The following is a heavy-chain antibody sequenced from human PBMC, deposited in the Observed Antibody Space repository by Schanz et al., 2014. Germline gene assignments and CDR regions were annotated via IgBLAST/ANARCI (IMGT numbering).Heavy chain of an antibody. V-gene: IGHV3-23*01. CDR1: GFKFTDYA. Sequence: EMQLLESGGGLAQPGGSLRLSCAASGFKFTDYAMTWVRQAPGKGLEWVATISGSSENTYYADSVKGRFIVSRDNSKNTLYLEMNRLRVDDTAVYYCSKDKQGSRSDDSWGQGALVTVSS. CDR3: SKDKQGSRSDDS. D-gene: IGHD2-15*01. J-gene: IGHJ5*01. CDR2: ISGSSENT.